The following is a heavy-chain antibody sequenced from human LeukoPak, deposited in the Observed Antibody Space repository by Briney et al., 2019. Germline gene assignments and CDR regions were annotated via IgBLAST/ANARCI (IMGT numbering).Heavy chain of an antibody. J-gene: IGHJ4*02. Sequence: AETLSLTCTVSGGYISSSSYYWGSIRQPPGKGLGWIGSISYTGSTYYNPALKSRVSISADTSKNQFSLKLSSVTAADTAIYYCARSFGYSYGLPFDYWGQGNLVTVSS. V-gene: IGHV4-39*01. CDR1: GGYISSSSYY. CDR3: ARSFGYSYGLPFDY. CDR2: ISYTGST. D-gene: IGHD5-18*01.